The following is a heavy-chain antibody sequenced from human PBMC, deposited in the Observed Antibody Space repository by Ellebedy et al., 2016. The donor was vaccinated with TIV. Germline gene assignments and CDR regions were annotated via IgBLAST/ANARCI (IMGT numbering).Heavy chain of an antibody. D-gene: IGHD1-26*01. CDR3: ARHEIVGAIPDYFDY. J-gene: IGHJ4*02. CDR2: IYYSGST. V-gene: IGHV4-59*01. CDR1: GGSISSYY. Sequence: MPSETLSLTCTVSGGSISSYYWSWIRQPPGKGLEWIGYIYYSGSTNYNPSLKSRVTISVDTSKNQFSLKLSSVTAADTAVYYCARHEIVGAIPDYFDYWGQGTLVTVSS.